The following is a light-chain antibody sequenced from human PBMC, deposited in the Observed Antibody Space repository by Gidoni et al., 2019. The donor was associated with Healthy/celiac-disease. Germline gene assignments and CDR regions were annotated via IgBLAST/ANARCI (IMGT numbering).Light chain of an antibody. CDR1: QSVSSN. V-gene: IGKV3-15*01. J-gene: IGKJ1*01. CDR2: GAS. CDR3: QQYNSWPRT. Sequence: EIVMTQTPATLSVAPGERATLSCRASQSVSSNLAWYQQNPGQAPRLLIYGASTRTTGIPARFSGSESRTEFTLTSSSLHSEDFAVYYCQQYNSWPRTFGQXTKVEIK.